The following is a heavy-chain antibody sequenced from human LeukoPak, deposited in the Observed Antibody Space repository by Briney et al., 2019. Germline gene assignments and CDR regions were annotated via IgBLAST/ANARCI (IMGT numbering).Heavy chain of an antibody. CDR1: GYTFTSYD. CDR3: ARGFRGKGATRGLYYFDY. CDR2: MNPNSGNT. Sequence: ASVKVSCKASGYTFTSYDINWVRQATGQGLEWMGWMNPNSGNTGYPQKFQGRVTITRNTSISTAYMELSSLRSEDTAVYYCARGFRGKGATRGLYYFDYWGQGTLVTVSS. D-gene: IGHD1-26*01. V-gene: IGHV1-8*03. J-gene: IGHJ4*02.